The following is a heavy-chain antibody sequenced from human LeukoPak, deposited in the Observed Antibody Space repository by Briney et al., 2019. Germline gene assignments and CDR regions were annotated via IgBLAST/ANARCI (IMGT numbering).Heavy chain of an antibody. V-gene: IGHV1-46*01. J-gene: IGHJ4*02. CDR1: GYTFTSNY. Sequence: ASVKVSCKASGYTFTSNYIHWVRQAPGQGLEWMGMIYPRDGSTSYAQKFQGRVTMTRDTSTSTVYMELSSLRSEDTAVYYCAREGLRLGELSFGYWGQGTLVTVSS. CDR3: AREGLRLGELSFGY. CDR2: IYPRDGST. D-gene: IGHD3-16*02.